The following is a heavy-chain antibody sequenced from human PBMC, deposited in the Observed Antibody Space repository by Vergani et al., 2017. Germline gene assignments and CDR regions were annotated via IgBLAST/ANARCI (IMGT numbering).Heavy chain of an antibody. Sequence: QVQLQESGPGLVKPSQTLSLTCTVSGGSISSGDYHWSWICQPPGKGPEWIGYIYYSGSTYYNPSLKSRVTISVDTSKNQFSLKLSSVTAADTAVYYCARASGSYPYYYVMDVWGQGTTVTVSS. CDR2: IYYSGST. J-gene: IGHJ6*02. CDR3: ARASGSYPYYYVMDV. CDR1: GGSISSGDYH. D-gene: IGHD1-26*01. V-gene: IGHV4-30-4*08.